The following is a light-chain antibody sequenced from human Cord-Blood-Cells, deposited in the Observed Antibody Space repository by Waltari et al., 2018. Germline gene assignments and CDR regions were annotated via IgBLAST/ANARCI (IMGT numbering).Light chain of an antibody. CDR3: QQSYSTPLT. V-gene: IGKV1-39*01. Sequence: DIKMTQSPSSLSASVGDRVTITCRASQSISSYLNWYQQKPGKAPKLLIYAASSLQIGVPSRFSGSGSGTDFTLTISSLQPEDFATYYCQQSYSTPLTFGGGTKVEIK. CDR1: QSISSY. CDR2: AAS. J-gene: IGKJ4*01.